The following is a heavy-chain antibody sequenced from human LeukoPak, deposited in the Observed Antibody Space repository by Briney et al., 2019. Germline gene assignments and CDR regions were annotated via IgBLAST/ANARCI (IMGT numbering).Heavy chain of an antibody. CDR3: ARGSELLWFGESRWSGGYYYYYMDV. CDR1: GGSISSYY. V-gene: IGHV4-59*01. CDR2: IYYSGST. D-gene: IGHD3-10*01. J-gene: IGHJ6*03. Sequence: SETLSLTCTVSGGSISSYYWSWLRQPPGKGLEWIGYIYYSGSTNYNPSLKSRVTISVDTSKNQFSLKLSSVTAADTAVYYCARGSELLWFGESRWSGGYYYYYMDVWGKGTTVTISS.